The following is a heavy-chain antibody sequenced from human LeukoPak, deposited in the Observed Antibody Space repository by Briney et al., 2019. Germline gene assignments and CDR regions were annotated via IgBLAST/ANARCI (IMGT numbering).Heavy chain of an antibody. CDR2: ITSDSSTI. J-gene: IGHJ4*02. V-gene: IGHV3-48*01. CDR3: ATAKNDY. Sequence: PGGSLRLSCAASGFTFSSYSMNWVRQAPGKGLEWVSYITSDSSTIYYADSVKGRFTISRVNAENSLYLQMDSLRAEDTAVYYCATAKNDYWGQGTLATVSS. CDR1: GFTFSSYS.